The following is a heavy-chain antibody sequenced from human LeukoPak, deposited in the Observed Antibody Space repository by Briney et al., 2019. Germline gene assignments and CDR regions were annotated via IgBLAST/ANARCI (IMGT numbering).Heavy chain of an antibody. V-gene: IGHV3-48*03. CDR2: IRSSGESI. CDR3: ARGYYVDY. D-gene: IGHD3-3*01. Sequence: GGSLRLSCAASGFTFSSYAMSWVRQAPGKGLEWISYIRSSGESIYYADPVKGRFTISRDNAENSLYLQMSSLRAEDTAVYYCARGYYVDYWGQGTLVTVSS. J-gene: IGHJ4*02. CDR1: GFTFSSYA.